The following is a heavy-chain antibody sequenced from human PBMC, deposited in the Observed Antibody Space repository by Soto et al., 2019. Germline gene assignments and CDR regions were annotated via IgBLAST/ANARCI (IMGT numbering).Heavy chain of an antibody. J-gene: IGHJ4*02. CDR1: GGFLSEYY. V-gene: IGHV4-34*01. CDR3: ASSFCSGGRCSTQ. D-gene: IGHD2-15*01. CDR2: INHSGST. Sequence: SETLSLTCGVYGGFLSEYYWSWIRQPPGKGLEWIGEINHSGSTKYNPSLKSRVTISEDTSKNQFSLNLSSMTAADTAVYYCASSFCSGGRCSTQWGQETPVTVSS.